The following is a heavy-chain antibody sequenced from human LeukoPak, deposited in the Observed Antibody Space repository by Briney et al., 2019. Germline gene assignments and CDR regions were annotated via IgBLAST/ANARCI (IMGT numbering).Heavy chain of an antibody. V-gene: IGHV3-49*03. D-gene: IGHD6-13*01. CDR2: IRSKAYGGTT. CDR3: TRDRDSSSWYRGAKFGFDY. CDR1: GFTFGDYA. J-gene: IGHJ4*02. Sequence: GRSLRLSCTASGFTFGDYAMSWFRQAPGKGLEWVGFIRSKAYGGTTEYAASVKGRLTISRDDSKSIAYLQMNSLKTEDTAVYYCTRDRDSSSWYRGAKFGFDYWGQGTLVTVSS.